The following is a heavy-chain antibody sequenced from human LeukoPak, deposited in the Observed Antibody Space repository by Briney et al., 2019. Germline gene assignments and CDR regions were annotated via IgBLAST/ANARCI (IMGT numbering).Heavy chain of an antibody. D-gene: IGHD2-2*01. Sequence: YYVDSVKGRFTISRDNAKNSLYLQMNSLRAEDTAVYYCARETVVVPAAILYYYYYYMDVWGKGTTVTVSS. CDR3: ARETVVVPAAILYYYYYYMDV. J-gene: IGHJ6*03. V-gene: IGHV3-7*01.